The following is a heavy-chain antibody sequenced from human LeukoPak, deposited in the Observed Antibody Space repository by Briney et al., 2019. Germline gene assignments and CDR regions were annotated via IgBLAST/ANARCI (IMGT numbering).Heavy chain of an antibody. D-gene: IGHD3-22*01. CDR3: AREDYYDSGSNDY. CDR2: ISYDGSNK. CDR1: GFTFSSYA. J-gene: IGHJ4*02. Sequence: PGRSLRLSCAASGFTFSSYAMHWVRQAPGKGLEWVAVISYDGSNKYYADSVKGRFTISRDNSKNTLYLQMNSLRAEDTAVYYCAREDYYDSGSNDYWGQGTLVTVSS. V-gene: IGHV3-30*04.